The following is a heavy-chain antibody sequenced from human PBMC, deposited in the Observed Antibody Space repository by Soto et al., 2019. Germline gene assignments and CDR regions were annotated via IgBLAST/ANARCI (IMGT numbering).Heavy chain of an antibody. CDR1: GFTFRSYA. D-gene: IGHD5-18*01. J-gene: IGHJ4*02. CDR3: AGPGYSSQDY. Sequence: GGSLRLSCAVSGFTFRSYAITWVRQAPGKGLEWVSTISGNGGTTYYAYSVKGRFTCSSDNSKNTLYLQMNSLIAEDTAVYYCAGPGYSSQDYWGQGALVTVSS. V-gene: IGHV3-23*01. CDR2: ISGNGGTT.